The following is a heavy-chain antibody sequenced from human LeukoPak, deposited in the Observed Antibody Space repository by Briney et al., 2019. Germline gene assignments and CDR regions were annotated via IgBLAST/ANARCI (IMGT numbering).Heavy chain of an antibody. D-gene: IGHD3-10*01. CDR3: ARVTPVVGDRKDDY. CDR2: IYSSGST. V-gene: IGHV4-59*01. J-gene: IGHJ4*02. CDR1: GGSISGYY. Sequence: PSETLSLTCTVSGGSISGYYWNWIRQPPGKGLEWIGYIYSSGSTNYNSSLKSRVTISVDTSKNQFSLKLSSVTAADTAVYYCARVTPVVGDRKDDYWGRGTLVTVSS.